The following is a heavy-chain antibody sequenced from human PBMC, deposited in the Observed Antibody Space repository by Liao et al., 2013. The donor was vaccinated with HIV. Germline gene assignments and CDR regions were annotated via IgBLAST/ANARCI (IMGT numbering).Heavy chain of an antibody. CDR1: GGSISSSSYY. J-gene: IGHJ2*01. CDR2: IYYSGST. Sequence: QLQLQESGPGLVKPSETLSLTCTVSGGSISSSSYYWGWIRQPPGKGLEWIGSIYYSGSTYYNPSLKSRVTKSVDTSKNQFSLKLTSVTAADTAVYYCARVQWXPAPNWYSDLWGRGTLVIVSS. CDR3: ARVQWXPAPNWYSDL. D-gene: IGHD1-26*01. V-gene: IGHV4-39*07.